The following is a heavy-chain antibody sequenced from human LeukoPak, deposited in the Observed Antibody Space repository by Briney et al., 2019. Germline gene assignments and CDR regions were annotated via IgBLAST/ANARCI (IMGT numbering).Heavy chain of an antibody. Sequence: PSETLSLTCTVSGVSISTSTYYWAWIRQPPGEGLEYIGGIFYSGITYYSPSLKSRVTISLDTSKNQFSLKMSSVTAADTAVYFCARGPYSYDSSGAFDIWGQGTMVTVSS. J-gene: IGHJ3*02. CDR3: ARGPYSYDSSGAFDI. D-gene: IGHD3-22*01. V-gene: IGHV4-39*07. CDR2: IFYSGIT. CDR1: GVSISTSTYY.